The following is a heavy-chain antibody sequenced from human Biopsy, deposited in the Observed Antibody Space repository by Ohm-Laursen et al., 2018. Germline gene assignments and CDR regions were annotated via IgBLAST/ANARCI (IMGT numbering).Heavy chain of an antibody. CDR2: IYYSGST. D-gene: IGHD1-26*01. V-gene: IGHV4-59*12. CDR1: GGSISSDY. J-gene: IGHJ3*02. Sequence: SDTLSLTCTVSGGSISSDYWSWIRQTPGKGLEWIGYIYYSGSTNYNPSLKSRVTISVDTSKNQFSLRLNSMTAADTAMYYCARDEGLLRAFDIWGQGTLGTVSS. CDR3: ARDEGLLRAFDI.